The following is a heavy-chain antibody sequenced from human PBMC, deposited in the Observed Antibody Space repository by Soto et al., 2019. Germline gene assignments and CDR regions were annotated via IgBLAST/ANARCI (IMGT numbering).Heavy chain of an antibody. J-gene: IGHJ3*02. Sequence: QLQLQESGPGLVKPSEPLSLTCTVSGGSISSSSYYWGWIRQPPGKGLEWIGSIYYSGSTYYNQSRKSRVTISVNTSNNLFSLRLSSVTAADTAVYYCNVIVVVRAAMRDAFDIWGQGTMVTVSS. CDR1: GGSISSSSYY. CDR2: IYYSGST. D-gene: IGHD2-2*01. V-gene: IGHV4-39*01. CDR3: NVIVVVRAAMRDAFDI.